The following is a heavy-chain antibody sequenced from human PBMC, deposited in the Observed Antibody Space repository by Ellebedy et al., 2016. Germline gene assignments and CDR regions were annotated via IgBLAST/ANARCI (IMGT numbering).Heavy chain of an antibody. V-gene: IGHV3-11*01. J-gene: IGHJ4*02. CDR2: ISSSGNTI. D-gene: IGHD4-17*01. CDR1: GFTLSNYY. Sequence: GGSLRLSXEASGFTLSNYYMSWLRQAPGKGLEWVSYISSSGNTIYYADSVKGRFTISRDNSKNTVYLQMSSLRAEDTAVYYCARDPYGARLLDYWGQGTLVTVSS. CDR3: ARDPYGARLLDY.